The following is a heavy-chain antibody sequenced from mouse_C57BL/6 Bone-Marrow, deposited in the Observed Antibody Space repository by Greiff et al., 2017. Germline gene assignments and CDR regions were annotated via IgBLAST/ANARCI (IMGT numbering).Heavy chain of an antibody. CDR1: GFSLTSYG. Sequence: VKLVESGPGLVQPSQSLSITCTVSGFSLTSYGVHWVRQSPGQGLEWLGVIWSGGSTDYNAAFISRLSISKDNSKSQVFFKMNSLQADDTAIYYCARCDYYGSSYRTWFAYWGQGTLVTVSA. D-gene: IGHD1-1*01. J-gene: IGHJ3*01. CDR3: ARCDYYGSSYRTWFAY. V-gene: IGHV2-2*01. CDR2: IWSGGST.